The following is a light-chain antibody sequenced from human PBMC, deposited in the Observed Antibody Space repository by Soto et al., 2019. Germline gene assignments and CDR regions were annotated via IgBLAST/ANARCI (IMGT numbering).Light chain of an antibody. CDR3: QQTYSSPQWT. V-gene: IGKV1-39*01. J-gene: IGKJ1*01. Sequence: DIQMTQSPFSLSASVGDRVTITCRASQSISSYSNWYQQRPGKPPKLLIYAAVSLQSGIPSRFSAYGSGTDFTLTISSLQPDDFATYYCQQTYSSPQWTFGQGTKVDIK. CDR1: QSISSY. CDR2: AAV.